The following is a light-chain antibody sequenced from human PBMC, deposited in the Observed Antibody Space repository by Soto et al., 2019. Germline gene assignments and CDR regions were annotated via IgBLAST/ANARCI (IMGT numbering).Light chain of an antibody. CDR2: ATS. Sequence: EIVLTQSPGSVSLSPGERVTLSCRASQTVSSSHLAWYQQKPGQAPRLLIYATSSRATGIPDRFSGSGSGTDFTLTISGLETEDFAVYFCQQYVSSPLTFGEGTKVEVK. CDR3: QQYVSSPLT. V-gene: IGKV3-20*01. J-gene: IGKJ4*01. CDR1: QTVSSSH.